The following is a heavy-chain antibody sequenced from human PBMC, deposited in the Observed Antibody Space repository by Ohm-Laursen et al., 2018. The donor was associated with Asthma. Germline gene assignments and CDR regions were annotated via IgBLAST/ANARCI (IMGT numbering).Heavy chain of an antibody. CDR3: AVRTTSAGFDV. CDR1: GFTFSSYS. J-gene: IGHJ6*02. D-gene: IGHD1-1*01. Sequence: SLRLSCTASGFTFSSYSMNWVRQAPGKGLEWVSSISSSSSYIYYADSVKGRFTISRDNAKNSLYLQMNSLRAQDTAVYYCAVRTTSAGFDVWGQGTTVTVSS. CDR2: ISSSSSYI. V-gene: IGHV3-21*01.